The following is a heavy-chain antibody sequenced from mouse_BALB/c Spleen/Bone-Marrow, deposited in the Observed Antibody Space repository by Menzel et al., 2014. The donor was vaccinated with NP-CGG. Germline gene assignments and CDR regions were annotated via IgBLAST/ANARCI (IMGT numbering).Heavy chain of an antibody. Sequence: QVQLQQSGPELVRPWASVKLSCKVSGYTFTSYWINWVKQRPGQGLEWIGNIYPSISYTNYNQKFKDKATLTVDTSSSTSYMQPSSPTSEASAVYYRTRKDYWGQVTPVTVSA. CDR3: TRKDY. J-gene: IGHJ3*01. CDR1: GYTFTSYW. V-gene: IGHV1-69*02. CDR2: IYPSISYT.